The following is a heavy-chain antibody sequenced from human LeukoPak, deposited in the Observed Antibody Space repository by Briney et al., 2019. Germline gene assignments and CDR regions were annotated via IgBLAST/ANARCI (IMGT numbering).Heavy chain of an antibody. J-gene: IGHJ4*02. CDR2: INGYGSST. Sequence: PGGSLRLSCAASGFTFISYWMHWVRQAPGQGLVWVSRINGYGSSTDFADSAKGRFTISRDNAKNTLYLQMNSLRAEDTAVYYCARDAPGNTALDYWGQGTLVTVSS. CDR1: GFTFISYW. V-gene: IGHV3-74*01. CDR3: ARDAPGNTALDY. D-gene: IGHD5-18*01.